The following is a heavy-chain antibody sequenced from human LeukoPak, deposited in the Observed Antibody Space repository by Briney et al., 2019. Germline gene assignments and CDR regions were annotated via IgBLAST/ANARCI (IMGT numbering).Heavy chain of an antibody. D-gene: IGHD5-12*01. CDR1: GGSISSGSYY. CDR2: IYSGGST. Sequence: LSLTCTVSGGSISSGSYYMSWVRQAPGKGLEWVSVIYSGGSTYYADSVKGRFTISRDNSKNTLYLQMNSLRAEDTAVYYCARAKTYGGYGGYFDYWGQGTLVTVSS. J-gene: IGHJ4*02. V-gene: IGHV3-66*01. CDR3: ARAKTYGGYGGYFDY.